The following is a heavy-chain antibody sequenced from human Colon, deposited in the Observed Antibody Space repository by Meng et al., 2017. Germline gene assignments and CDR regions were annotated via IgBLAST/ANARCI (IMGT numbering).Heavy chain of an antibody. CDR3: ARVCPPEYYYDSSGYLNWFDP. CDR1: GGSFSGYY. Sequence: QVQPQEWTEGLWKPSETLPLACAGLGGSFSGYYWSWIRQPPGKGLGWRGEINHSGSTNYNPSLKRRVTISVDTSKNQFSLKLSSVTAADTAVYYCARVCPPEYYYDSSGYLNWFDPWGQGTLVTVSS. D-gene: IGHD3-22*01. V-gene: IGHV4-34*01. J-gene: IGHJ5*02. CDR2: INHSGST.